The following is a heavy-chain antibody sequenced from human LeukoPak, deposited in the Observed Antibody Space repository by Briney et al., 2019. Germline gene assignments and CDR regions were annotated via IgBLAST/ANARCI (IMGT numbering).Heavy chain of an antibody. J-gene: IGHJ6*03. CDR3: ARGRYAPRYCSSTSCYPDYYYYYMDV. Sequence: SETLSLTCAVYGGSFGGYYWSWIRQPPGKGLEWIGEINHSGSTNYNPSLKSRVTISVDTSKNQFSLKLSSVTAADTAVYYCARGRYAPRYCSSTSCYPDYYYYYMDVWGKGTTVTVSS. CDR1: GGSFGGYY. V-gene: IGHV4-34*01. CDR2: INHSGST. D-gene: IGHD2-2*01.